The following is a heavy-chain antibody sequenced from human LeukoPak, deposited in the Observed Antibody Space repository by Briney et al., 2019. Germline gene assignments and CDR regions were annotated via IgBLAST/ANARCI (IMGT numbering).Heavy chain of an antibody. V-gene: IGHV3-11*01. CDR1: GFTFSDYY. Sequence: GGSLRLSCAASGFTFSDYYMSWIRQAPGKGLEWVSYISNSGSTVYYADSVKGRFTISRDNAKNSLYLQMNSLRAEDTAVYYCACSRYSSPLNWFDPWGQGTLVTVSS. J-gene: IGHJ5*02. CDR2: ISNSGSTV. CDR3: ACSRYSSPLNWFDP. D-gene: IGHD6-13*01.